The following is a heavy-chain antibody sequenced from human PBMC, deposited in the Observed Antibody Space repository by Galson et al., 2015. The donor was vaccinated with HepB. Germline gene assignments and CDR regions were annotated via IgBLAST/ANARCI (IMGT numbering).Heavy chain of an antibody. J-gene: IGHJ5*02. Sequence: PVKVSCKASGGAFNTYAITWVRQAPGLGLGWMGGLIPIFGVRTYAPKFQGRLTITADEATKTAYMELTGLKPDDTAVYFCARAGYEGNVLNWFDPWGPGTLVAVSS. V-gene: IGHV1-69*13. D-gene: IGHD2-15*01. CDR1: GGAFNTYA. CDR2: LIPIFGVR. CDR3: ARAGYEGNVLNWFDP.